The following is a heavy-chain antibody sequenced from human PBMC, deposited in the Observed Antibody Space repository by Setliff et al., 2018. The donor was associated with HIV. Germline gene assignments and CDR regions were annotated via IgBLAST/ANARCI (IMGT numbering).Heavy chain of an antibody. V-gene: IGHV1-69*06. Sequence: SVKVSCKTSGDTFNSYAIGWVRQAPGQGLEWMGGIIPTFDRTNYAQKFQGRVTITADKSTSTIYMELSSLRSDDTAVYYCARGQGVHFWVNDAFDIWGQGTMVTVSS. D-gene: IGHD3-10*01. J-gene: IGHJ3*02. CDR3: ARGQGVHFWVNDAFDI. CDR2: IIPTFDRT. CDR1: GDTFNSYA.